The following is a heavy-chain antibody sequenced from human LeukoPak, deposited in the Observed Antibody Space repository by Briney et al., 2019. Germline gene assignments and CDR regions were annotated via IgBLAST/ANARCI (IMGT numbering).Heavy chain of an antibody. CDR3: ARGASSAWYQNFDY. Sequence: GGSLRLSCAASGFIFSSYSMNWVRQAPGKGLEWVSYISSSSSNIYYADSVKGRFTISRDNAKNSLYLQMNSLRAEDTAVYYCARGASSAWYQNFDYWGQGTLVTVS. CDR1: GFIFSSYS. D-gene: IGHD6-19*01. V-gene: IGHV3-48*01. CDR2: ISSSSSNI. J-gene: IGHJ4*02.